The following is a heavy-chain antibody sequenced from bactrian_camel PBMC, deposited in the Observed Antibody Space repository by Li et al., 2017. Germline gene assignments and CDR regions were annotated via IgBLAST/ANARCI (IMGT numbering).Heavy chain of an antibody. Sequence: VESGGGLVQPGGSLRLSCVVSGFTFSSWDMSWVRQAPEKGLEWVSVIYSDHTNTYYADSVKGRFTVSRDNVKNTAYLQMNNLKIEDTAVYYCASGHCTGPGCYMLRRGFRYWGQGTQVTVS. CDR2: IYSDHTNT. CDR3: ASGHCTGPGCYMLRRGFRY. D-gene: IGHD3*01. J-gene: IGHJ6*01. V-gene: IGHV3-2*01. CDR1: GFTFSSWD.